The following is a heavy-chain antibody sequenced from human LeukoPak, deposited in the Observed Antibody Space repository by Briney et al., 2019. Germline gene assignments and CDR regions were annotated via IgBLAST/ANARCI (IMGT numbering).Heavy chain of an antibody. CDR1: GGSISSGSYY. V-gene: IGHV4-31*03. CDR3: ATTAGMQLWVRRPLDAFDI. D-gene: IGHD5-18*01. J-gene: IGHJ3*02. CDR2: IYYSGST. Sequence: SQTLSLTCSVSGGSISSGSYYWSWIRQHPGKGLEWIGYIYYSGSTYYNPSLKSRVTISVDTSKNQFSLKLSSVTAADTAVYYCATTAGMQLWVRRPLDAFDIWGQGTMVTVSS.